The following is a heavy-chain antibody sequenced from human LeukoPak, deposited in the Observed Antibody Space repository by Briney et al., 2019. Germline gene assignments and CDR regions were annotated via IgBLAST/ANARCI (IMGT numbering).Heavy chain of an antibody. CDR1: GYTFTSYY. Sequence: ASVKDSCKSSGYTFTSYYMHWVRQARGQGLEWMGIINPSGDSTSYAQKFQGRVTMTRDTSTSTVYMELSSLGSEDTAVYYCARVSYGSSGYYGYWGQGTLVTVSS. V-gene: IGHV1-46*01. CDR2: INPSGDST. D-gene: IGHD3-22*01. J-gene: IGHJ4*02. CDR3: ARVSYGSSGYYGY.